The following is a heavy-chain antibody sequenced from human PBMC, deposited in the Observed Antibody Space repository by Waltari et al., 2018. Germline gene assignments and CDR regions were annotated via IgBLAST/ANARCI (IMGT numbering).Heavy chain of an antibody. D-gene: IGHD2-2*01. J-gene: IGHJ5*02. Sequence: QVQLVESGGGLVKPGGSLRLSCAASGFIFSDFYMSWIRQTPGKGLGWISYSSKSGNITQYADSVKGRFTISRDNAKNSLVLQMNNLRAEDTAVYYCARDNYCSSTSCYSSDWFDPWGQGTLVTVSS. CDR3: ARDNYCSSTSCYSSDWFDP. CDR1: GFIFSDFY. V-gene: IGHV3-11*01. CDR2: SSKSGNIT.